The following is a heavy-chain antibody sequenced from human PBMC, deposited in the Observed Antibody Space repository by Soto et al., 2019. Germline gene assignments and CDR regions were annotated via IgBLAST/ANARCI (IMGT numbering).Heavy chain of an antibody. V-gene: IGHV4-59*08. J-gene: IGHJ4*02. D-gene: IGHD6-6*01. CDR3: ARHIAARPGGSDY. CDR1: GGSISSYY. CDR2: IYYSGST. Sequence: SETLSLTCTVSGGSISSYYWSWIRQPPGKGLEWIGYIYYSGSTNYNPSLKSRVTISVDTSKNQFSLKLSSVTAADTAVYYCARHIAARPGGSDYWGQGTLVTVSS.